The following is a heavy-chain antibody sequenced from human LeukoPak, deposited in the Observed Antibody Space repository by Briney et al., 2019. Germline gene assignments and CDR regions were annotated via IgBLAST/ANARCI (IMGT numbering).Heavy chain of an antibody. D-gene: IGHD2-15*01. CDR3: ARGGRLHCSSGSCLDH. CDR1: GFTFSASA. Sequence: PGGSLRLSCATSGFTFSASAMHWVRQASGKGLEWIARIRSKTNNYATLYAEPVKDRFLISRDDSRNTAFLQMNSLKPEDTAIYYCARGGRLHCSSGSCLDHWGQGTLVTVSS. J-gene: IGHJ4*02. V-gene: IGHV3-73*01. CDR2: IRSKTNNYAT.